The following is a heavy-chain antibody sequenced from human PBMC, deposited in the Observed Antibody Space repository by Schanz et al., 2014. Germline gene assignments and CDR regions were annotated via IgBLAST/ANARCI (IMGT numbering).Heavy chain of an antibody. J-gene: IGHJ4*02. CDR1: GYTFTSYD. CDR3: ARDRVSFVRGPLGVD. CDR2: MNSKTGNT. D-gene: IGHD3-10*01. Sequence: QVQLVQSGAEVKKPGASVKVSCKASGYTFTSYDINWVRQATGQGLERMGWMNSKTGNTGYAQRFQDRVTMTTDTSTGITSLELRNLKSDDTAVYYCARDRVSFVRGPLGVDWGQGTQVIVSS. V-gene: IGHV1-8*01.